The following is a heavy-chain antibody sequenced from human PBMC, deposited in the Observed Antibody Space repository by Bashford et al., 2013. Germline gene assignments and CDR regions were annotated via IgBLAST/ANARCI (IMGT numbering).Heavy chain of an antibody. CDR3: ASYGDYARYYYYGMDV. CDR2: INAGNGNT. D-gene: IGHD4-17*01. Sequence: VASVKVSCKASGYTFTSYAMHWVRQAPGQRLEWMGWINAGNGNTKYSQKFQGRVTITRDTSASTAYMELSSLRSEDTAVYYCASYGDYARYYYYGMDVWGQGTTVTVSS. V-gene: IGHV1-3*01. CDR1: GYTFTSYA. J-gene: IGHJ6*02.